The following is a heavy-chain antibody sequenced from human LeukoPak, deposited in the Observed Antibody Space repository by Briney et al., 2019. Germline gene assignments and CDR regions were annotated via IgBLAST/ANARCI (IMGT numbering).Heavy chain of an antibody. D-gene: IGHD6-13*01. CDR1: GYSFTTYW. J-gene: IGHJ4*02. Sequence: GESLKISCKGAGYSFTTYWIGWVRQMPGKGLEWMGIIYPGDSDTRYSPSFQGQVTISADKSISTAYLQWSSLKASDTAIYYCARVYDPQKRLPYSSRWYYFDYWGQGTLVTVSS. V-gene: IGHV5-51*01. CDR3: ARVYDPQKRLPYSSRWYYFDY. CDR2: IYPGDSDT.